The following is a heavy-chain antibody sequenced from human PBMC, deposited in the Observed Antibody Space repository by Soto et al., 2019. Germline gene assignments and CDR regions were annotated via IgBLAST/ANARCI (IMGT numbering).Heavy chain of an antibody. D-gene: IGHD6-13*01. J-gene: IGHJ1*01. CDR2: IRGGGGTT. Sequence: EVQLLESGGGLVQPEGSLRLSCAASGFTFSTYAISWVRQAPGKGLEWVSGIRGGGGTTYYADSVKGRFTISRDNSKNTVYLQVNSLRAEDTAVYYCAKDQAGAGTISRYFQDWGQGTLVTVSS. CDR3: AKDQAGAGTISRYFQD. V-gene: IGHV3-23*01. CDR1: GFTFSTYA.